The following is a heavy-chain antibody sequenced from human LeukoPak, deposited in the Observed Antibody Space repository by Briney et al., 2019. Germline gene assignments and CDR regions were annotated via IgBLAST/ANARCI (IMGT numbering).Heavy chain of an antibody. Sequence: PGGSLRLSCAASGFTFSDYYMSWIRQAPGKGLEWVSYISSSSSYTNYADSVKGRFTISRDNAKNSLYLQMNSLRAEDTAVYYCARSRPRGRRFPVGIDYWGQGTLVTVSS. V-gene: IGHV3-11*06. D-gene: IGHD3-3*01. CDR2: ISSSSSYT. CDR1: GFTFSDYY. J-gene: IGHJ4*02. CDR3: ARSRPRGRRFPVGIDY.